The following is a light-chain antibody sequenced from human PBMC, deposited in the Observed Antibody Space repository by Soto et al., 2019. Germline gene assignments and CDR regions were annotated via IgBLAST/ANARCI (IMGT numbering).Light chain of an antibody. CDR3: QQYGSSPYT. Sequence: NVLTQSPGTLSLSPGERATLSCRASQSVSTSYIAWYQQKPGQAPRLLIYGASSRATGIPDRFSGSGSGTDFTLRISRLEPEDFAVYYCQQYGSSPYTFGQGTKVDIK. CDR2: GAS. J-gene: IGKJ2*01. V-gene: IGKV3-20*01. CDR1: QSVSTSY.